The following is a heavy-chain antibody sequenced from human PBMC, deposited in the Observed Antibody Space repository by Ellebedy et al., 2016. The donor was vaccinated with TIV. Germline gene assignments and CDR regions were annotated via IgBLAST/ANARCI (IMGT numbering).Heavy chain of an antibody. CDR1: GVSISNNY. CDR3: ARTFTETLGGLTTHWVLDY. D-gene: IGHD4-11*01. Sequence: SETLSLTCTVSGVSISNNYWSWIRQPPGKGLEWIGYVSSGGRTNYSPSLKSRVTISVDTSRNQLSLKLKSVTAADTAVYYCARTFTETLGGLTTHWVLDYWGQGSLVTAS. CDR2: VSSGGRT. J-gene: IGHJ4*02. V-gene: IGHV4-59*01.